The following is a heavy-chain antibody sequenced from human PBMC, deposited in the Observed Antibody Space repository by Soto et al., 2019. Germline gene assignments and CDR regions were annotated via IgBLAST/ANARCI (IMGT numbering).Heavy chain of an antibody. CDR3: ARGDFDWLPPYYYYYXGMDV. J-gene: IGHJ6*02. CDR1: GGSFSGYY. CDR2: INHSGST. Sequence: SETLALTCAVYGGSFSGYYWSWIRQPPGKGLEWIGEINHSGSTNYNPSLKSRVTISVDTSKNQFSLKLSSVTAADTAVYYCARGDFDWLPPYYYYYXGMDVWGQGTTVT. D-gene: IGHD3-9*01. V-gene: IGHV4-34*01.